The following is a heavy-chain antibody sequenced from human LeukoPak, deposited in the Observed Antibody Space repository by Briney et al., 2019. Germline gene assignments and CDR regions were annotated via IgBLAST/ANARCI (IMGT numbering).Heavy chain of an antibody. Sequence: GGSLRLSCAASGFTFSSYWMHWVRQVPGKGLMWVSRIKGDGSGTTYADSVKGRFTISRDNAKNTVYLEMNSLRLEDTAVYYCARDRHYAMDVWGQGTTVTVSS. V-gene: IGHV3-74*01. CDR2: IKGDGSGT. J-gene: IGHJ6*02. CDR3: ARDRHYAMDV. CDR1: GFTFSSYW.